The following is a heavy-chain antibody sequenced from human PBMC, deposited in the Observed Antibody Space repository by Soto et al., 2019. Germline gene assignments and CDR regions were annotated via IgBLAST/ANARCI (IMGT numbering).Heavy chain of an antibody. CDR2: INNNGGGT. J-gene: IGHJ4*02. V-gene: IGHV3-23*01. D-gene: IGHD7-27*01. CDR1: GFIFSNYA. CDR3: AKDLGDY. Sequence: GALRLSCAASGFIFSNYAMTWVRQAPGKGLEWVSSINNNGGGTYYADPVKGRFTISRDNSKNTLYLQINSLRAEDTAVYFCAKDLGDYWGRGTLVTVSS.